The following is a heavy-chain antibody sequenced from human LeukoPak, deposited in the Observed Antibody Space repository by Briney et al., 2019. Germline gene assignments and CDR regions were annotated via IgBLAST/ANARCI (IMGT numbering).Heavy chain of an antibody. Sequence: KPGGSLRLSCAASGFTFSSYSMNWVRQAPGKGLGWVSSISSSSSYIYYADSVKGRFTISRDNAKNSLYLQMNSLRAEDTAVYYCARDRLRLVPGDWGQGTLVTVSS. CDR1: GFTFSSYS. J-gene: IGHJ4*02. CDR3: ARDRLRLVPGD. CDR2: ISSSSSYI. D-gene: IGHD6-13*01. V-gene: IGHV3-21*01.